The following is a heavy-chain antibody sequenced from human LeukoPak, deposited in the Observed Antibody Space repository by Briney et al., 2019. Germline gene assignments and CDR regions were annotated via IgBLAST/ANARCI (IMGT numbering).Heavy chain of an antibody. CDR3: ARGADSGYSSDN. D-gene: IGHD3-9*01. CDR1: GFTFSSYG. CDR2: ISYDGSNK. Sequence: GRSLRLSCAASGFTFSSYGMHWVCQAPGKGLEWVAVISYDGSNKYYADSVKGRFTISRDNAKNTLYLQMNSLRAEDTAVYYCARGADSGYSSDNWGQGTLVSVSS. V-gene: IGHV3-30*03. J-gene: IGHJ4*02.